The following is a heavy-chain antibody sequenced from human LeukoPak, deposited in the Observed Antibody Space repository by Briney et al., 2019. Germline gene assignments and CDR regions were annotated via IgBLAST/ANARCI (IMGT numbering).Heavy chain of an antibody. CDR1: GGSISSYY. V-gene: IGHV4-59*01. Sequence: MPSETLSLTCTVSGGSISSYYWSWIRQPPGKGLEWIGYIYYSGSTNYNPSLKSRVTISVDTSKNQFSLKLSSVTAADTAVYYCARAVGWYQLPYSIPGPPNAFVIWGQGTMVTVSS. CDR3: ARAVGWYQLPYSIPGPPNAFVI. CDR2: IYYSGST. D-gene: IGHD2-2*02. J-gene: IGHJ3*02.